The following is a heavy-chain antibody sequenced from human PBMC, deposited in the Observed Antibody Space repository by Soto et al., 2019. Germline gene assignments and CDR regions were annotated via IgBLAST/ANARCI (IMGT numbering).Heavy chain of an antibody. V-gene: IGHV1-18*01. D-gene: IGHD3-3*01. CDR2: ISAYNGNT. J-gene: IGHJ6*02. Sequence: ASVKVSCKASGYTFTSYGISWVRQAPGQGLEWMGWISAYNGNTNYAQKLQGRVTMTTDTSTSTAYMELRSLRSDDTAVYYCARDPIRFLEWLLPRYYYYYGMDVWGQGTTVSVSS. CDR1: GYTFTSYG. CDR3: ARDPIRFLEWLLPRYYYYYGMDV.